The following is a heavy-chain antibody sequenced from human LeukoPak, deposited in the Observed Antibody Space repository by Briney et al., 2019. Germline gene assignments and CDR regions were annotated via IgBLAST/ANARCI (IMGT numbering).Heavy chain of an antibody. CDR1: GGSMKNSF. D-gene: IGHD2/OR15-2a*01. J-gene: IGHJ5*02. Sequence: SETLSLTCSVSGGSMKNSFWSWIRQPPGKGLEWIGYMSDTGFTNSNPSLKSRVTFSIDTSKDHFYLKLRSVTAADTALYFCARNRFQLSGAYWFDPWGRGTLVTVSS. CDR3: ARNRFQLSGAYWFDP. CDR2: MSDTGFT. V-gene: IGHV4-59*01.